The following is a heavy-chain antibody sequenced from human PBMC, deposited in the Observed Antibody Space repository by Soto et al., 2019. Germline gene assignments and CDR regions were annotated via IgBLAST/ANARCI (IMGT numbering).Heavy chain of an antibody. Sequence: GVLRLSCAASGFTFYDYTMHWVRQVPGRGPEWVSLISWDGGSTYYADSVKGRFTISRDNSKNSLYLQMNSLRTDDTALYYCAKDVIAARPYYYFGLDVWGQGTTVTGS. CDR1: GFTFYDYT. CDR2: ISWDGGST. D-gene: IGHD6-6*01. CDR3: AKDVIAARPYYYFGLDV. V-gene: IGHV3-43*01. J-gene: IGHJ6*02.